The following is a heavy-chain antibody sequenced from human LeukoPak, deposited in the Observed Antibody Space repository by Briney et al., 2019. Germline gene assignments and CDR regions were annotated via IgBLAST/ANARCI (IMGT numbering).Heavy chain of an antibody. Sequence: SETLPLTCTVSGGSISSYYWSWIRQPPGKGLEWIGYIYYSGSTNYNPSLKSRVTISVDTSKNQFSLKLSSVTAADTAVYYCARQESHIQLLDHWGQGTLVTVSS. CDR2: IYYSGST. D-gene: IGHD6-6*01. J-gene: IGHJ4*02. CDR3: ARQESHIQLLDH. CDR1: GGSISSYY. V-gene: IGHV4-59*12.